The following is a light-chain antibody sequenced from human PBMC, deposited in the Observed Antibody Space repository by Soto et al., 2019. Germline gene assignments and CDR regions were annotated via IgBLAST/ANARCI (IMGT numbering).Light chain of an antibody. CDR2: EAS. Sequence: EIVLTQSPGTLSLSPGERATLSCRASRSVTIFLAWYQKKPGQPPRLLISEASNRATGIPTRFSGSGSGTDFTLTISSLEPEDFAVYYCQQRSNWPITFGQGTRLEIK. J-gene: IGKJ5*01. V-gene: IGKV3-11*01. CDR3: QQRSNWPIT. CDR1: RSVTIF.